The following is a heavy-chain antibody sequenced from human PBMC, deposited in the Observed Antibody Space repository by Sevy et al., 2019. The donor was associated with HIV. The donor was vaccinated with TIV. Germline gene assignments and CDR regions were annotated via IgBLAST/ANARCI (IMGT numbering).Heavy chain of an antibody. J-gene: IGHJ3*02. V-gene: IGHV3-20*04. D-gene: IGHD2-21*02. CDR2: INWNGGST. Sequence: GGSLRLSCAASGFTFDDYGMSWVRQAPGKGLEWVSGINWNGGSTGYADSVKGRFTISRDNAKNSLFLQMNSLRAEDTALYYCARANNCGGDCPPEQRKLVYAFDIWGQGTMVTVSS. CDR3: ARANNCGGDCPPEQRKLVYAFDI. CDR1: GFTFDDYG.